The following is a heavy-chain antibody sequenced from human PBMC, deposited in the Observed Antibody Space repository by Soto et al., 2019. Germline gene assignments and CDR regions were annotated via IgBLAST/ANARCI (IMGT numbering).Heavy chain of an antibody. D-gene: IGHD3-10*01. V-gene: IGHV4-31*03. CDR3: ARVLLLWFGEGICFDP. Sequence: SETLSLTCTVSGGSISSGGYYWRWIRQHPGKGLEWIGYIYYSGSTYYNPSLKSRVTISVDTSKNQFSLKLSSVTAADTTVYYCARVLLLWFGEGICFDPWGQGTLVTVSP. J-gene: IGHJ5*02. CDR2: IYYSGST. CDR1: GGSISSGGYY.